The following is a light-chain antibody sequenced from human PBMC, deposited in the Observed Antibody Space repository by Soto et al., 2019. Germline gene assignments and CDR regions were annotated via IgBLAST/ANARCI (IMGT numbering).Light chain of an antibody. CDR2: GAS. V-gene: IGKV3-15*01. J-gene: IGKJ2*01. CDR3: HQYDDGPYT. CDR1: QSVSSN. Sequence: VMTPSPDSLAVSPGERATLSCRASQSVSSNVAWYQQIPGQTPRLLIYGASTRATGIPVRFSGSGSGTEFTLTISSLQSEDFAVYYCHQYDDGPYTFGQGTKVDIK.